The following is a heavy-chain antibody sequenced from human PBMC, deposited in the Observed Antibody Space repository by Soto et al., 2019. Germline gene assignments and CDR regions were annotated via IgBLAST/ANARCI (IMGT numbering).Heavy chain of an antibody. CDR1: GGSISSYY. Sequence: SETLSLTCTVSGGSISSYYWSWIRQPPGKGLEWIGYIYYSGSTNYNPSLKSRVTISVDTSKNQFSLKLSSVTAADTAVYYCARDPRYYYDSSGYPLRIPYNWFDPWGQGTLVTVS. V-gene: IGHV4-59*01. J-gene: IGHJ5*02. D-gene: IGHD3-22*01. CDR3: ARDPRYYYDSSGYPLRIPYNWFDP. CDR2: IYYSGST.